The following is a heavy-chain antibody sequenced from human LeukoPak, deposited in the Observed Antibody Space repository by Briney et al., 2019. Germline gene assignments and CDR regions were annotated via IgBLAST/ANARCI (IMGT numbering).Heavy chain of an antibody. CDR3: ARGDSSSWFYYYYGMDV. CDR1: GFTFSSYA. V-gene: IGHV3-30-3*01. J-gene: IGHJ6*02. CDR2: ISYDGSNK. Sequence: PGGSLRLSCAASGFTFSSYAMRWVRQAPGKGLEWVAVISYDGSNKYYADSVKGRFTISRDNSKNTLYLQMNSLRAEDTAVYYCARGDSSSWFYYYYGMDVWGQGTTVTVSS. D-gene: IGHD6-13*01.